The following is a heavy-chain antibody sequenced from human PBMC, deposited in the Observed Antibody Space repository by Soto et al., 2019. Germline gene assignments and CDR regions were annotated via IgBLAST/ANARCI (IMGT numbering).Heavy chain of an antibody. D-gene: IGHD2-8*01. CDR1: GGSISGGVHS. J-gene: IGHJ2*01. V-gene: IGHV4-30-4*01. CDR2: IFDSGST. Sequence: QVQLQESGPGLVKPSETLSLTCTVSGGSISGGVHSWSWILQPPGKGLEWIGHIFDSGSTYYTPSLKSRLTISVDTSKNQFTLRLSSVTAADTAVYYCAREIMPLTNDWYFDLWGRGTLVTVSS. CDR3: AREIMPLTNDWYFDL.